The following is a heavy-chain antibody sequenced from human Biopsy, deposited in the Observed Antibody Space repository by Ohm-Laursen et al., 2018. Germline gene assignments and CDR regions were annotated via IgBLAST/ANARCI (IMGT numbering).Heavy chain of an antibody. J-gene: IGHJ5*02. CDR1: GFAFSYYG. CDR3: ARDDDTTGHYMILNH. CDR2: MWSDGINK. V-gene: IGHV3-33*01. D-gene: IGHD3-9*01. Sequence: SLRLSCAASGFAFSYYGLHWVRQAPGKGLQWVAVMWSDGINKNYADSVKGRFTVSRDNSNNVLYLQMISLRDEESAVYYCARDDDTTGHYMILNHWGQGTLVTVSS.